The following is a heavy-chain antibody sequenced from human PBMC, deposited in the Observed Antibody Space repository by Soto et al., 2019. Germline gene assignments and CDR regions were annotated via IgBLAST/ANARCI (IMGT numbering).Heavy chain of an antibody. CDR1: GIIFSNYG. D-gene: IGHD5-12*01. Sequence: GGSLRLSWAASGIIFSNYGMNLVRQNPGKGLEWVSVIGGRGNSAYYADSVQGRFTISRDNSKNKLSLQMSSLTADDTAIYYCVREGRGSFDFWGRGTMVTVSS. CDR2: IGGRGNSA. J-gene: IGHJ3*01. V-gene: IGHV3-23*01. CDR3: VREGRGSFDF.